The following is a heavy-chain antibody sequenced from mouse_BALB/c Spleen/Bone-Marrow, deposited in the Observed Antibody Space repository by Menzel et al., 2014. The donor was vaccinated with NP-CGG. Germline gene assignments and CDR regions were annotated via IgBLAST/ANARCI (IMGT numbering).Heavy chain of an antibody. J-gene: IGHJ3*01. CDR2: ISYSGST. V-gene: IGHV3-2*02. Sequence: EVQLQQSGPGLVKPSQSLSLTCTVTGYSITSDYAWNWIRQFPGNKLEWMGYISYSGSTSYNPSLKSRISITRDTSKNQFFLRLNSVTTEDTATYYCAREARATWAWFAYWGQGTLVTVSA. D-gene: IGHD3-1*01. CDR3: AREARATWAWFAY. CDR1: GYSITSDYA.